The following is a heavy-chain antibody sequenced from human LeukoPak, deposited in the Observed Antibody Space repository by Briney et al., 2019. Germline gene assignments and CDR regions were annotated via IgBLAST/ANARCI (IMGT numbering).Heavy chain of an antibody. D-gene: IGHD6-13*01. V-gene: IGHV4-39*07. Sequence: PSETLSLTCTVSGGSISSSSYYWGWIRQPPGKGLEWIGSIYYSGSTYYNPSLKSRVTISVDTSKNQFSLKLSSVTAADTAVYYCVGGIAGRHYYGMDVWGQGTTVTVSS. CDR1: GGSISSSSYY. CDR3: VGGIAGRHYYGMDV. J-gene: IGHJ6*02. CDR2: IYYSGST.